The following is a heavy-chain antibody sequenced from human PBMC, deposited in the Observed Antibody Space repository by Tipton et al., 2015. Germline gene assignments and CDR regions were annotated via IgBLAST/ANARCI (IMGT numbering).Heavy chain of an antibody. V-gene: IGHV4-38-2*01. CDR1: AYSISSDYY. CDR2: ISHSGNT. Sequence: TLSLTCAVSAYSISSDYYWGWIRQPPGKGLEWIGSISHSGNTYYKPSLKSRVTMSRDTSKNQFSLKLTSVTAADTAVYYCACQDYDSLTRDYQTVDYWGQGTLVTVSS. J-gene: IGHJ4*02. CDR3: ACQDYDSLTRDYQTVDY. D-gene: IGHD3-9*01.